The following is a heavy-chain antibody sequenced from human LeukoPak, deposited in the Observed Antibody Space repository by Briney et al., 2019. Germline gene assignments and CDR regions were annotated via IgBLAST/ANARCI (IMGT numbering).Heavy chain of an antibody. V-gene: IGHV4-34*01. D-gene: IGHD3-10*01. J-gene: IGHJ4*02. CDR3: ARGRGSGSYYEFDY. CDR1: GGSFSGYY. CDR2: INHSGST. Sequence: SETLSLTCAVYGGSFSGYYWSWIRQPPGKGLEWIGEINHSGSTNYNPSLKSRVTISVDTSKNQFSLKLSSVTAADTAVYYCARGRGSGSYYEFDYWGQGTLVTVSS.